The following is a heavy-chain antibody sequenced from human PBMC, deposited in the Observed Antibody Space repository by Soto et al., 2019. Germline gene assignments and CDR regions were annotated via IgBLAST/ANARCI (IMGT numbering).Heavy chain of an antibody. V-gene: IGHV3-53*01. CDR1: GFTVSNNY. Sequence: EVQLVESGGGLIQPGGSLRLSCAVSGFTVSNNYMSWVRQAPGKGLEGVSVIYSGGYTAYGDSVKGRFTISRDNSKNTLYPKINRLSAGDTAVFCWGAPPGGGGYWGQGTLVTVSS. J-gene: IGHJ4*02. CDR3: GAPPGGGGY. D-gene: IGHD3-10*01. CDR2: IYSGGYT.